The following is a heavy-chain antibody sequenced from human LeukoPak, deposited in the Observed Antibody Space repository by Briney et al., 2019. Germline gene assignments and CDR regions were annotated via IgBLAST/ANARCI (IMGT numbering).Heavy chain of an antibody. CDR2: IYYSGST. V-gene: IGHV4-59*12. CDR3: ARAAFDI. CDR1: GGSISSYY. J-gene: IGHJ3*02. Sequence: SETLSLTCTVSGGSISSYYWSWIRQPPGKGLEWIGYIYYSGSTNYNPSLKSRVTISVDTSKNQFSLKLSSVTAADTAVYYCARAAFDIWGQGTMVTVSS.